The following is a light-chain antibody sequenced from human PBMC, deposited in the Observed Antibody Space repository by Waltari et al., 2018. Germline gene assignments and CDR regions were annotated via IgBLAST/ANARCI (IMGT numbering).Light chain of an antibody. J-gene: IGKJ5*01. CDR2: KAS. Sequence: DIQMTQSPSTLSASVGDRVTITCRASQRISGWLAWYQQKPGKAPKLLIFKASNLQSGVPSRFSGSGSQTDFTLTISSLQPDDFATYYCQHYNSYSPITFGQGTRLEIK. CDR1: QRISGW. V-gene: IGKV1-5*03. CDR3: QHYNSYSPIT.